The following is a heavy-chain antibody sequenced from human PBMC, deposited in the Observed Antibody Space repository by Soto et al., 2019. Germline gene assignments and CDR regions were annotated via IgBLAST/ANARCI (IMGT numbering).Heavy chain of an antibody. Sequence: QITLKESGPTLVKPTQTLTLTCTFSGFSLDTSGVGVGWIRQPPGKTLEWLALIYWDDDKRYSPSLKSRLTITKDASKNQVVLTRTNVDPVDTATYYCAHTGGGLWGTAMAPLDYWGQGTLVTVSS. V-gene: IGHV2-5*02. CDR2: IYWDDDK. D-gene: IGHD5-18*01. CDR1: GFSLDTSGVG. J-gene: IGHJ4*02. CDR3: AHTGGGLWGTAMAPLDY.